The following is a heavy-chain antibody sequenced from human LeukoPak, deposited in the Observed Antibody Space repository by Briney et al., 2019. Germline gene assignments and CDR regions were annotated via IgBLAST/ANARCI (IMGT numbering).Heavy chain of an antibody. D-gene: IGHD3-22*01. J-gene: IGHJ4*02. V-gene: IGHV3-23*01. CDR1: GFTFSSYA. CDR2: ISGSGGST. CDR3: AKGLVGYYDSSGYYPDY. Sequence: GGSLRLSCAASGFTFSSYAMSWVRQAPGKGLEWVSAISGSGGSTYYADSVKGRFTISRDNPKNTLYLQMNSLRAEDTAVYYCAKGLVGYYDSSGYYPDYWGQGTLVTVST.